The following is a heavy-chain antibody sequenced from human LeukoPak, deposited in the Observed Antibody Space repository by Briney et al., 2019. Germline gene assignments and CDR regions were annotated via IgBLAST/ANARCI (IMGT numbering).Heavy chain of an antibody. CDR1: GGTFTKYV. CDR3: MLGVIPD. J-gene: IGHJ1*01. CDR2: FIPVHDTA. V-gene: IGHV1-69*10. Sequence: ASVKVSCKASGGTFTKYVISWVREAPGQGPEWMGRFIPVHDTANYAHKFQGRVILTADKSTSTAYMELTSLRSEDTAVYCAMLGVIPDWGQGTLITVSS. D-gene: IGHD2-2*01.